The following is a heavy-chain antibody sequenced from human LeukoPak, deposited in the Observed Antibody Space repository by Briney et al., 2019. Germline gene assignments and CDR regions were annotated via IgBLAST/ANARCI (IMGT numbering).Heavy chain of an antibody. CDR1: GFRFSTYD. Sequence: GGSLRLSCAASGFRFSTYDMVWVRQAPGKGLEWISYINNIDGTVYYAESVKGRFTISRDNAKNSLSLQMTNLNVGDTAVYYCARSRTGTWEMYYFDYWGQGTLVTVSS. D-gene: IGHD1-1*01. V-gene: IGHV3-48*03. CDR3: ARSRTGTWEMYYFDY. CDR2: INNIDGTV. J-gene: IGHJ4*02.